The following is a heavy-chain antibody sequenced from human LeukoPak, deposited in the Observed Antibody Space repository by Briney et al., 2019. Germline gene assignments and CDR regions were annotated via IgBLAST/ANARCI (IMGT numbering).Heavy chain of an antibody. CDR1: GFTFSSYG. J-gene: IGHJ4*02. CDR3: AKDPAHYRVWDYYETIGLSY. D-gene: IGHD3-22*01. Sequence: GGSLRLSCAASGFTFSSYGMHWVRQAPGKGLEWVAFIRYDGSNKYYADSVKGRFTISRDNSKNTLNLQMNSLRAEDTAVYYCAKDPAHYRVWDYYETIGLSYWGQGTLVTVSS. V-gene: IGHV3-30*02. CDR2: IRYDGSNK.